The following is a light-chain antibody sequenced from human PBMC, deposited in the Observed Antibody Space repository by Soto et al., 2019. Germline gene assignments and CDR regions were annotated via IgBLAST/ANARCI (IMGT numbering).Light chain of an antibody. CDR1: QSLLHSDGYIY. Sequence: DIVMTQSPLSLPVTPGEPASISCRSSQSLLHSDGYIYLDWYLQKPGQSPQLLISLGSNRASGVPDRFSGSGSGTDFTLNISRVEAEDVGVYYCMQALHTPRTFGQGTKVEIK. CDR2: LGS. J-gene: IGKJ1*01. CDR3: MQALHTPRT. V-gene: IGKV2-28*01.